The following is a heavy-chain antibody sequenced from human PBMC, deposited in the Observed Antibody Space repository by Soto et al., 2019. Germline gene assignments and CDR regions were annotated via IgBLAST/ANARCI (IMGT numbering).Heavy chain of an antibody. V-gene: IGHV3-23*01. J-gene: IGHJ6*02. D-gene: IGHD3-3*01. Sequence: GGSLRLSCAASGFTFSSYAMSWVRQAPGKXLEWVSAISGSGGSTYYADSVKGRFTISRDNSKNTLYLQMNSLRAEDTAVYYCAKVESFWSGYYAGIYYYYGMDVWGQGTTVTVSS. CDR1: GFTFSSYA. CDR3: AKVESFWSGYYAGIYYYYGMDV. CDR2: ISGSGGST.